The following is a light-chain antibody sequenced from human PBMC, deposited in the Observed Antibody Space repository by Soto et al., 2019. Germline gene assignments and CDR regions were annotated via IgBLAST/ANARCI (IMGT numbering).Light chain of an antibody. CDR2: EVS. CDR3: SSFAGNNNLV. J-gene: IGLJ2*01. Sequence: QSALTQPPSASGSPGQSVTISCTGTSSDVGGYNYVSWYQQHPGKAPKLMISEVSKRPSGVPDRFSGSKSGNTASLTVSGLQAEDEAYYYCSSFAGNNNLVFGGGTKLTV. CDR1: SSDVGGYNY. V-gene: IGLV2-8*01.